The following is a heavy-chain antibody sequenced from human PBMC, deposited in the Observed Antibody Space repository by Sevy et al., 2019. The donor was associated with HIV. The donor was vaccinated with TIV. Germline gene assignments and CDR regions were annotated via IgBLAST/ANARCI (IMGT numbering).Heavy chain of an antibody. Sequence: SETLSLTCSVSDDSINSYYWSWIRQPPGKGLEWIGYIYNNIGSTSYNPSLTSRVTISLDTSKNHFSLKLTSLTAADTAIYYCARGAVVIGTAATPVLDFWGLGSLVTVSS. D-gene: IGHD2-2*01. CDR3: ARGAVVIGTAATPVLDF. J-gene: IGHJ4*02. CDR2: IYNNIGST. V-gene: IGHV4-59*08. CDR1: DDSINSYY.